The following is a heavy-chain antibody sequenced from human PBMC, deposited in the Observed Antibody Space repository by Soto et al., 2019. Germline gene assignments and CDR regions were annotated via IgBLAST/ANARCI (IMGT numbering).Heavy chain of an antibody. CDR1: GFTFSSYA. Sequence: PGGSLRLSCAASGFTFSSYAMSWVRQAPGKGLEWVSAISGSGGSTYYADSVKGQFTISRDNSKNTLYLQMNSLRAEDTAVYYCAKGSRKEFLERPTGFDYWGQGTLVTVSS. D-gene: IGHD3-3*01. CDR2: ISGSGGST. J-gene: IGHJ4*02. CDR3: AKGSRKEFLERPTGFDY. V-gene: IGHV3-23*01.